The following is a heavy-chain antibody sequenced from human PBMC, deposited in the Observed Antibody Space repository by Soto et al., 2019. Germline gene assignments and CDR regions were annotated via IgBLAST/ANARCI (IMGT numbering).Heavy chain of an antibody. CDR3: ARSITGTTTIDY. V-gene: IGHV4-30-4*01. CDR1: GGSISSGDYY. J-gene: IGHJ4*02. Sequence: SETLSLTCTVSGGSISSGDYYWSWIRQPPGKGLEWIGYIYYSGSTYYNPSLKSRVTISVDTSKNQFSLKLSSVTAADTAVYYCARSITGTTTIDYWGQGTLVTVST. CDR2: IYYSGST. D-gene: IGHD1-7*01.